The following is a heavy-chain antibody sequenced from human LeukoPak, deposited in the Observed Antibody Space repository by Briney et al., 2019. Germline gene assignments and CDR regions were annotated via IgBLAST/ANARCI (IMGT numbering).Heavy chain of an antibody. CDR2: INPSGGST. CDR1: GYTFTSYY. CDR3: ARDLRGSSSSYYSDY. Sequence: ASVKVSCKASGYTFTSYYMHWVRQAPGQGLEWMGIINPSGGSTSYAQKFQGRVTMTRDMSTSTVYMELSSLRSEDTAVYYCARDLRGSSSSYYSDYWGQGTLVTVSS. J-gene: IGHJ4*02. V-gene: IGHV1-46*01. D-gene: IGHD6-6*01.